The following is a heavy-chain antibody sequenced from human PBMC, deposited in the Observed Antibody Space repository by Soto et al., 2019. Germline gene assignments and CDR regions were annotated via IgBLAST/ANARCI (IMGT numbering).Heavy chain of an antibody. V-gene: IGHV3-21*01. CDR2: ISSSSSYI. CDR3: AKDDKIWFGELPPLAASGGMDV. Sequence: GGSLRLSCAASGFTFSSYSMNWVRQAPGKGLEWVSSISSSSSYIYYADSVKGRFTISRDNAKNSLYLQMNSLRAEDTAVDSCAKDDKIWFGELPPLAASGGMDVWGQGTTVTVSS. D-gene: IGHD3-10*01. J-gene: IGHJ6*02. CDR1: GFTFSSYS.